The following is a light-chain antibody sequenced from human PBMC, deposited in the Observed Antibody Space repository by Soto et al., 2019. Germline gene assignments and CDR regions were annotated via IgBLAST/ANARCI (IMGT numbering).Light chain of an antibody. CDR2: SNN. CDR1: GSNIGSYT. CDR3: AAWDDRLNGVV. J-gene: IGLJ2*01. Sequence: QSVLTQPPSTSGTPGQRVTISCSGSGSNIGSYTVNWYQQVPGTAPKLLIYSNNQRPSGVPDRFSASKSGTSVSLAITGLQSDDEADYYCAAWDDRLNGVVFGGGTKLTVL. V-gene: IGLV1-44*01.